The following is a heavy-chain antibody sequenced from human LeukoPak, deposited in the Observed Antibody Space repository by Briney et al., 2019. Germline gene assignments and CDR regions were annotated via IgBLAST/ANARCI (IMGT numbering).Heavy chain of an antibody. Sequence: GGSLRLSCAASGFTFRSYSMNWVRQAPGKGLEWVSAIDPSSTYIYYADSVKGRFTISRDNSKNTLYLQMNSLRAEDTAVYYCARDQSGHHRGGGFDYWGQGTLVTVSS. CDR2: IDPSSTYI. J-gene: IGHJ4*02. D-gene: IGHD1-14*01. CDR1: GFTFRSYS. V-gene: IGHV3-21*01. CDR3: ARDQSGHHRGGGFDY.